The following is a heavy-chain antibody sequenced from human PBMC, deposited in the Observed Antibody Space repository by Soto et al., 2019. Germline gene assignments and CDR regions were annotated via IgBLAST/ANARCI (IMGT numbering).Heavy chain of an antibody. CDR2: IYYSGST. Sequence: SETLSLTCTVSGGSISSYYWSWIRQPPGKGLEWIGYIYYSGSTNYNPSLKSRVTISVDTSKNQFSLKLSSVTAADTAVYYCARGYSSGWYSDYYYYYMDVWGKGTTVTV. J-gene: IGHJ6*03. CDR1: GGSISSYY. D-gene: IGHD6-19*01. CDR3: ARGYSSGWYSDYYYYYMDV. V-gene: IGHV4-59*01.